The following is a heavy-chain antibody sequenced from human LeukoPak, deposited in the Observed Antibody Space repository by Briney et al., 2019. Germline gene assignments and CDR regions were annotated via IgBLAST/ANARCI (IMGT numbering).Heavy chain of an antibody. CDR3: ARRQYYDSTGYFVY. CDR1: GXSISSDDW. D-gene: IGHD3-22*01. J-gene: IGHJ4*02. Sequence: SETLSLTCTVSGXSISSDDWWTWVRQPPGRGLEWIGEIDHRGSTNYNPSLKSRVTISIDKSRNQFSLMLSSVTAADTAVYYCARRQYYDSTGYFVYWGQGTLVTVSS. V-gene: IGHV4-4*02. CDR2: IDHRGST.